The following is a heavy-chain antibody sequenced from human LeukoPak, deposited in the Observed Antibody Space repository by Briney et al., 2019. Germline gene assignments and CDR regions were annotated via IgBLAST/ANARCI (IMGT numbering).Heavy chain of an antibody. V-gene: IGHV3-30*18. J-gene: IGHJ6*04. D-gene: IGHD4-17*01. CDR2: ISYDGSNK. Sequence: GRSLRLSCAASGFTFSSYGMHWVRQAPGKGLEWVAVISYDGSNKYYANSVKGRFTISRDNSKNTLYLQMNSLRAEDTAVYYCAKDSYGDYLSWRYYYYGMDVWGKGTTVTVSS. CDR3: AKDSYGDYLSWRYYYYGMDV. CDR1: GFTFSSYG.